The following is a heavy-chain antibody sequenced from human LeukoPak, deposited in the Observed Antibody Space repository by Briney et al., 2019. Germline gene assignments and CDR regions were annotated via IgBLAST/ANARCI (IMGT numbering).Heavy chain of an antibody. CDR1: GGSFSGYY. CDR3: ARGRGPMIVVVITTVWYFDY. V-gene: IGHV4-34*01. Sequence: SETLSLTCAVYGGSFSGYYWSWIRQPPGKGLEWIGEINHSGSTNYNPSLKSRVTISVDTSKNQFSLKLSSVTAAATAVYYCARGRGPMIVVVITTVWYFDYWGQGTLVTVSS. D-gene: IGHD3-22*01. CDR2: INHSGST. J-gene: IGHJ4*02.